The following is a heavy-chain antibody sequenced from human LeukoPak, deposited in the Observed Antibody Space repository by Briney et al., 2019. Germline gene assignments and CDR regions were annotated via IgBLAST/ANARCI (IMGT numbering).Heavy chain of an antibody. V-gene: IGHV4-34*01. CDR1: GGSFSGYY. J-gene: IGHJ5*02. CDR3: ASRELYDILTGPSP. D-gene: IGHD3-9*01. CDR2: INHSGST. Sequence: PSETLSLTCAVYGGSFSGYYWSWIRQPPGKGLEWIGEINHSGSTNYNPSLKSRVTISVDTSKNQFSLKLSSVTAADTAVYYCASRELYDILTGPSPWGQGTPVTVSS.